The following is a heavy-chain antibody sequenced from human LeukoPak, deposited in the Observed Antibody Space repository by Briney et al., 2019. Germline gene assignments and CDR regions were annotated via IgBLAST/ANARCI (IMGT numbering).Heavy chain of an antibody. CDR1: NGSISSRSYY. CDR3: ARGKARGYSYGHWYFDL. Sequence: PSETLSLTCTVSNGSISSRSYYWGWIRQSPGKGLEWIGSMYYSGSTYYKRSLKSRVTISGDTSKNQFSLKLSSVTAADTAVYYCARGKARGYSYGHWYFDLWGRGTLVTVSS. CDR2: MYYSGST. J-gene: IGHJ2*01. D-gene: IGHD5-18*01. V-gene: IGHV4-39*07.